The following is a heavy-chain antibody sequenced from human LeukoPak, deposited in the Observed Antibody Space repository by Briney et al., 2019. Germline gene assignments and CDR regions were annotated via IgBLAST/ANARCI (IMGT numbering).Heavy chain of an antibody. CDR3: ALRGYSTYFDY. D-gene: IGHD1-26*01. J-gene: IGHJ4*02. V-gene: IGHV3-23*01. CDR1: GFTFSNYA. Sequence: GGSLRLSCAASGFTFSNYAMTWVRLAPGEGLEWVSAITGNTANTYYADSVKGRFTISRDNSKNTLYLQMNSLRAEDTAVYYCALRGYSTYFDYWGQGTLVTVSS. CDR2: ITGNTANT.